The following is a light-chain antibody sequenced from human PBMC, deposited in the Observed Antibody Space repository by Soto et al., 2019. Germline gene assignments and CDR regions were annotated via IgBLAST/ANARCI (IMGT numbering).Light chain of an antibody. Sequence: DIQMTQSPSILSASVGDRVTITCRASQRIDTWLAWYQQKPGKAPKILIYKASSLESGVPSRFSGSGSGTEFTLTISSLQPDDFATYYCQQYSTYTPRTFGQGTKVDIK. V-gene: IGKV1-5*03. CDR2: KAS. CDR1: QRIDTW. J-gene: IGKJ1*01. CDR3: QQYSTYTPRT.